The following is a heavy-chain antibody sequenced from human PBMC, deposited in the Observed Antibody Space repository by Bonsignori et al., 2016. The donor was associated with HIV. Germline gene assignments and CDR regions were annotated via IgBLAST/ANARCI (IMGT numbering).Heavy chain of an antibody. CDR3: ARDPEQWLRFYFDY. V-gene: IGHV3-23*04. D-gene: IGHD5-12*01. CDR2: ISGSSGTT. J-gene: IGHJ4*02. CDR1: GFTFNTFG. Sequence: EVQVVESGGGLVQPGGTLRLSCVGSGFTFNTFGVHWLRQAPGKGLEWVSGISGSSGTTQYADSVKGRFTISRDNSKSTVYLQMNSLRVEDSALHYCARDPEQWLRFYFDYWGQG.